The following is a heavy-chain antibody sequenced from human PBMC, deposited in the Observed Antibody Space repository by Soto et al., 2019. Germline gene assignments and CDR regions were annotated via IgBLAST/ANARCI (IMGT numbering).Heavy chain of an antibody. V-gene: IGHV3-33*01. Sequence: QVQLVESGGGVVQPGRSLRLSCAASGFSFSSYGMHWVRQAPGKGLEWVAVIWYDGSNKYYADSVKGRFTISRDNSKNTLYLQMNSLRPEDTAVYYCARVDYGDYRRAFDIWGQGTMVTVSS. CDR3: ARVDYGDYRRAFDI. CDR1: GFSFSSYG. J-gene: IGHJ3*02. D-gene: IGHD4-17*01. CDR2: IWYDGSNK.